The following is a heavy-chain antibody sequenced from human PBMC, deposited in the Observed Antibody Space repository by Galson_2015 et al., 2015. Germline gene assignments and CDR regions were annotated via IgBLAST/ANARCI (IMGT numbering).Heavy chain of an antibody. CDR1: GYTFTSYY. V-gene: IGHV1-46*01. J-gene: IGHJ4*02. Sequence: SVKVSCKACGYTFTSYYMHWVRQAPGQGLEWMGIINPSGGSTSYAQKFQGRVTMTRDTSTSTVYMELSSLRSENTAVYYRARDYRVGAHTFFDYWGQGTLVTVSS. D-gene: IGHD1-26*01. CDR2: INPSGGST. CDR3: ARDYRVGAHTFFDY.